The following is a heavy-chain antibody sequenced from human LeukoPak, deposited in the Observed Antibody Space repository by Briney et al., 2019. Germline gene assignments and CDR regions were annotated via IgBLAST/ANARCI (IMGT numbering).Heavy chain of an antibody. CDR3: ARDSLQLWSDDAFDI. J-gene: IGHJ3*02. D-gene: IGHD5-18*01. Sequence: ASVKVSCKASGYTSTSYGISWVRQAPGQGLEWMGWISAYNGNTNYAQKLQGRVTMTTDTSTSTAYMELRSLRSDDTAAYYCARDSLQLWSDDAFDIWGQGTMVTVSS. CDR1: GYTSTSYG. V-gene: IGHV1-18*01. CDR2: ISAYNGNT.